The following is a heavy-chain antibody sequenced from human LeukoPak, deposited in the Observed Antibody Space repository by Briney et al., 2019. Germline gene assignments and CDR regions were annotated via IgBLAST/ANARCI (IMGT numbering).Heavy chain of an antibody. CDR2: INHSGST. D-gene: IGHD5-24*01. Sequence: SETLSLTCTLSGDSTNTYFWSWIRQPPGKGLEWIGEINHSGSTNYNPSLKSRVTISVDTSKNQFSLKLSSVTAADTAVYYCARVGRMATIYWGQGTLVTVSS. CDR3: ARVGRMATIY. J-gene: IGHJ4*02. V-gene: IGHV4-34*01. CDR1: GDSTNTYF.